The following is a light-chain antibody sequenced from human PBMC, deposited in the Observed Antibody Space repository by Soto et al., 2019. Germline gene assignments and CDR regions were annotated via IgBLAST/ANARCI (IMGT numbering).Light chain of an antibody. V-gene: IGLV2-11*01. CDR3: CSYAGSYTFV. J-gene: IGLJ2*01. CDR1: SSDVGDYNY. Sequence: QSALTQPRSVSGSPGQSVTISCTGTSSDVGDYNYVSWYQQYPGKAPKVMIYDVNERPSGVPDRFSGSKSGNTASLTISGLQAEDEADYYCCSYAGSYTFVFGGGTKLTVL. CDR2: DVN.